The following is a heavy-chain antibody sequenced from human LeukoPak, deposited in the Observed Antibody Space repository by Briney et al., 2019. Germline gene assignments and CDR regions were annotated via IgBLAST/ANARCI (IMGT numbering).Heavy chain of an antibody. Sequence: PSETLSLTCAVSGGSISSSNWRSWVRQPPGKGLEWIGEIYHSGSTNYNPSLKSRVTISVDKSKNQFSLKLSSVTAADTAVYYCATPLYDFWSGYYFWGQGTLVTVSS. V-gene: IGHV4-4*02. CDR2: IYHSGST. CDR3: ATPLYDFWSGYYF. CDR1: GGSISSSNW. D-gene: IGHD3-3*01. J-gene: IGHJ4*02.